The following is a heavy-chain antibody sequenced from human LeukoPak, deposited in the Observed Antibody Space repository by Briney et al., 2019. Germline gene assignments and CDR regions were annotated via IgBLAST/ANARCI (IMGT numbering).Heavy chain of an antibody. CDR1: GGSVSSSRDY. Sequence: SETLPLTCSVSGGSVSSSRDYWGWIRQSPGKGLEWIGNIYPDGTTYYNPSLKSRVTMSVDTSKTQFSLELTSVTAADTAVYYCARLGSQAFDYWGQGTLLTVSS. V-gene: IGHV4-39*01. J-gene: IGHJ4*02. CDR2: IYPDGTT. CDR3: ARLGSQAFDY.